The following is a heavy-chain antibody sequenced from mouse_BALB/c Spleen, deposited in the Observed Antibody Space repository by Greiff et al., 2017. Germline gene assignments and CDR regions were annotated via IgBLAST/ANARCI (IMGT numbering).Heavy chain of an antibody. J-gene: IGHJ3*01. CDR3: ARGTYYGSSYGFAY. CDR1: GYSITSGYY. CDR2: ISYDGSN. Sequence: DVKLQESGPGLVKPSQSLSLTCSVTGYSITSGYYWNWIRQFPGNKLEWMGYISYDGSNNYNPSLKNRITITRDTSKNQFYLKFNSVTTEDTATYYCARGTYYGSSYGFAYWGQGTLVTVSA. D-gene: IGHD1-1*01. V-gene: IGHV3-6*02.